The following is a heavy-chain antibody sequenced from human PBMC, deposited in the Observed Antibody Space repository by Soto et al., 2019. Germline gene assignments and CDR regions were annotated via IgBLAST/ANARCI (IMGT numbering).Heavy chain of an antibody. J-gene: IGHJ6*03. CDR3: ARDLSWGSNWYYYMDV. D-gene: IGHD7-27*01. CDR1: GFILSDCA. Sequence: EVQLVESGGGLVQPGGSLRLSCATSGFILSDCAMNWVRQAPGNGLEGVSYISSSSSVIDYADSVKGRFTVSRDNARNSLYLQMNSLRAEDTAVYYCARDLSWGSNWYYYMDVWGKGTTVTVSS. V-gene: IGHV3-48*01. CDR2: ISSSSSVI.